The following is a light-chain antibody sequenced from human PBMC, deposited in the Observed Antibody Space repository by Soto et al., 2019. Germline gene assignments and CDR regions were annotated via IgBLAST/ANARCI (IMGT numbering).Light chain of an antibody. CDR2: KAS. CDR3: QPYATYGT. V-gene: IGKV1-5*03. Sequence: DIRMTQSPSTLSESIGERVTITRRASQNINTWLAWYQQKPGKAPNLLIYKASTLESGVPSRFNGSGSGTEFTLTISTLQPAEFATSYSQPYATYGTMAPGTKVDIK. J-gene: IGKJ1*01. CDR1: QNINTW.